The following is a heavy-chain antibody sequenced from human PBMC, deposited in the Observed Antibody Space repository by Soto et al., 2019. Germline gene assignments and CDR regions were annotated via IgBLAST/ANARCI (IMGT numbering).Heavy chain of an antibody. J-gene: IGHJ4*02. CDR2: IIPIFDTI. CDR3: ASPLKWSGYYIAFDY. V-gene: IGHV1-69*01. CDR1: GATFSSFA. D-gene: IGHD3-3*01. Sequence: QVQLLQSGAEVQKPGSSVKVSCRAAGATFSSFAFSWVRQAPGQGLEWMGVIIPIFDTINYAQKFQGRVTITADESTRTAYMELSSLTSEDTAVYYCASPLKWSGYYIAFDYWGQGTLVIVSS.